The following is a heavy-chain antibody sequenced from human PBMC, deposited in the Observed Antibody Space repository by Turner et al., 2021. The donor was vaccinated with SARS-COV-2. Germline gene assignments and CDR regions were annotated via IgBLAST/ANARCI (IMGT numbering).Heavy chain of an antibody. CDR2: IHYRGST. D-gene: IGHD3-10*01. J-gene: IGHJ4*02. Sequence: QVQLQESGPGLVKPSETLSLTCTVSGGSISSYYWSWIRQPPGKGLEWIGYIHYRGSTNYNPSLKSRVTMSVDTSKNQFSLKLSSVTAADTAVYYGVRGFDYWGQGTLVTGSS. CDR3: VRGFDY. CDR1: GGSISSYY. V-gene: IGHV4-59*01.